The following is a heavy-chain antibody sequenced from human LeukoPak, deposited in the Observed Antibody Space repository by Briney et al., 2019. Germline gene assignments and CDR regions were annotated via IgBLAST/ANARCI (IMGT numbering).Heavy chain of an antibody. CDR3: ARGDTTVTTSIFTFDF. J-gene: IGHJ3*01. V-gene: IGHV4-4*07. CDR1: GDSISSYY. D-gene: IGHD4-17*01. CDR2: IYTSGST. Sequence: SETLSLTCTVSGDSISSYYWSWLRQPARKGLEWIGRIYTSGSTNYNPSLRSRVSISVDKSKNQFSLKLSSVTAADTAVYYCARGDTTVTTSIFTFDFWGQGTMVTVSS.